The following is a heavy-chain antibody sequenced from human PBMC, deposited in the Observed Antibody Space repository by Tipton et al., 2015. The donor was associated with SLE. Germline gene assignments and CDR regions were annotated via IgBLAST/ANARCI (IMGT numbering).Heavy chain of an antibody. CDR2: VSYTGSA. J-gene: IGHJ6*03. Sequence: TLSLTCSVSGGSITSHYWTWIRQSPGKELEWLAYVSYTGSATYNPSLRSRVSISLDTSENQFSLKLSSVTAADTAVYYCARSRYSSSSYYYYYMDVWGKGTTVTVSS. D-gene: IGHD6-6*01. CDR3: ARSRYSSSSYYYYYMDV. CDR1: GGSITSHY. V-gene: IGHV4-59*11.